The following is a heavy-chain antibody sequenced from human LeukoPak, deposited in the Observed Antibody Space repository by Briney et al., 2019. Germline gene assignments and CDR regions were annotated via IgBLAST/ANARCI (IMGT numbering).Heavy chain of an antibody. CDR1: GFSFSSYW. D-gene: IGHD6-13*01. J-gene: IGHJ4*02. CDR3: ARTKYDSSLGFDS. Sequence: GGSLRLSCAASGFSFSSYWMHWVRRVPGKGLVWVSRISSDGSSTANADSVKGRFTISRDNAKNTLYLQMDRLRVEDTAVYYCARTKYDSSLGFDSWGQGTLVTVSS. CDR2: ISSDGSST. V-gene: IGHV3-74*03.